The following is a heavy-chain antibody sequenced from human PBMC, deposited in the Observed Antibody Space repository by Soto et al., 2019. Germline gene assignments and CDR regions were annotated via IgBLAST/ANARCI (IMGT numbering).Heavy chain of an antibody. CDR3: ARAPYYYDSSGYYYFDY. J-gene: IGHJ4*02. CDR2: INPNSGGT. D-gene: IGHD3-22*01. Sequence: QVQLVQSGAEVKKPGASVKVSCKASGYTFTGYYMHWVRQAPGQGLEWMGWINPNSGGTNYAQKFQGWVTMTRDTSISTAYMELSRLRSDDTAVYYCARAPYYYDSSGYYYFDYWGQGTLVTVSS. V-gene: IGHV1-2*04. CDR1: GYTFTGYY.